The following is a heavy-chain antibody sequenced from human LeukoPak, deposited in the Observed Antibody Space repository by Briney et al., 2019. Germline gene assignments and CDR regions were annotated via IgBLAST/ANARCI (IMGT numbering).Heavy chain of an antibody. CDR1: GFTFSSYA. D-gene: IGHD6-19*01. Sequence: GGSLRLSCAASGFTFSSYAMSWVRQAPGKGLEWVSAISGSGGSTYYADSVKGRFTISRDNSKNTLYLQMNSLRAEDTAVYYCAKGLKQWLVRGDAFDIWGQGTMVTVSS. CDR2: ISGSGGST. J-gene: IGHJ3*02. CDR3: AKGLKQWLVRGDAFDI. V-gene: IGHV3-23*01.